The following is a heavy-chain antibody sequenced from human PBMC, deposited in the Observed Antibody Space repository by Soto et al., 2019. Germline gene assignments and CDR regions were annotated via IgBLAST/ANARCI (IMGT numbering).Heavy chain of an antibody. CDR2: IYYSGST. CDR3: ARGSRTKGWFDL. D-gene: IGHD2-8*01. V-gene: IGHV4-59*01. Sequence: PSETLSLTCTVSGGSISSYYWSWIRQPPGKGLEWIGYIYYSGSTNYNPSLKSRVTISVDTSKNQFSLKLSSVTAADTAVYYCARGSRTKGWFDLWGQGTLVTVSS. J-gene: IGHJ5*02. CDR1: GGSISSYY.